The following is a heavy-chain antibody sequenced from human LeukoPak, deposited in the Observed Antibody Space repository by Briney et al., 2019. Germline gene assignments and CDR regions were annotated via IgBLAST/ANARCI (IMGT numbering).Heavy chain of an antibody. CDR2: ISYDGSNK. CDR3: AKDRIGIVPAAKKPDGMDL. D-gene: IGHD2-2*01. Sequence: SGRSLRLSCAASGFTFSSYGMHWVRQAPGKGLEWVAVISYDGSNKYYADSVKGRFTISRDNSKNTLYLQMNSLRAEDTALYYCAKDRIGIVPAAKKPDGMDLWGQRATVTVSS. CDR1: GFTFSSYG. J-gene: IGHJ6*01. V-gene: IGHV3-30*18.